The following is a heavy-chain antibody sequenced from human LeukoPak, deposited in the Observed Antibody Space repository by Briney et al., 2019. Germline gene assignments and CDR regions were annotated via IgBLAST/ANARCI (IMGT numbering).Heavy chain of an antibody. D-gene: IGHD3-10*01. CDR3: ARDHEIRGIKGWYFDL. J-gene: IGHJ2*01. CDR2: IKPSGSEK. V-gene: IGHV3-7*01. Sequence: GGSLRLSCEGSGFTFSNYWMTWVRQAPEKGLEWVANIKPSGSEKHYADSVEGRFTISRDNAKNSLYLQMNSLRGEDTAVYYCARDHEIRGIKGWYFDLWGRGTLVTVSS. CDR1: GFTFSNYW.